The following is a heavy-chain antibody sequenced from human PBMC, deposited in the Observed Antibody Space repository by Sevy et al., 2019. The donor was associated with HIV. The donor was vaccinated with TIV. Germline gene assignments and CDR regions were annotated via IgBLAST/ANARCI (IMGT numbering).Heavy chain of an antibody. V-gene: IGHV1-69*06. J-gene: IGHJ4*02. CDR2: IIPIFGTA. CDR1: GGTFSSYA. D-gene: IGHD3-10*01. CDR3: ARGGSGGPYCFDY. Sequence: ASVKVSCKASGGTFSSYAISWVRQAPGQGLEWMGGIIPIFGTANYAQKFQGRVTITADKSTSTAYMELSSLRSEDTAVYYGARGGSGGPYCFDYWGQGTLVTVSS.